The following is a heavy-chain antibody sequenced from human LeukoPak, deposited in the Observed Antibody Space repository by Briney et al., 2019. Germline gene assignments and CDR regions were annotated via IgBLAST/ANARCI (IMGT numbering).Heavy chain of an antibody. Sequence: GGSLRLSCAASGFTFSSYTMSWVRQAPGKGLEWVSVIGGSGGSTNYAGSVKGRFTISRDNSKNTLYLQMNSLRAEDTAVYYCASLSGTYCSGGSCYSGSGYWGQGALVTVSS. V-gene: IGHV3-23*01. CDR2: IGGSGGST. J-gene: IGHJ4*02. D-gene: IGHD2-15*01. CDR3: ASLSGTYCSGGSCYSGSGY. CDR1: GFTFSSYT.